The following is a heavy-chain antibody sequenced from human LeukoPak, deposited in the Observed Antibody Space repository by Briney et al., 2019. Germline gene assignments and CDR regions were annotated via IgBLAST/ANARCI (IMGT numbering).Heavy chain of an antibody. V-gene: IGHV3-48*02. Sequence: GGSLRLSCAASGFTFSSYSMNWVRQAPGKGLEWASHITASGTAMFYADSVKGRFTISRDNAKNSLYLQMNSLRDEDTAVYYCASSGSYRFDYWGQGTLVTVSS. CDR1: GFTFSSYS. CDR2: ITASGTAM. CDR3: ASSGSYRFDY. J-gene: IGHJ4*02. D-gene: IGHD1-26*01.